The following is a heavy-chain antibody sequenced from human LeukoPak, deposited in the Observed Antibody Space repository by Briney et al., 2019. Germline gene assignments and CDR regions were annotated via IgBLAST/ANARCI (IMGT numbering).Heavy chain of an antibody. D-gene: IGHD4-17*01. V-gene: IGHV1-2*02. CDR2: INPNSGGT. J-gene: IGHJ4*02. CDR1: GYTFTGCY. Sequence: ASVKVSCKASGYTFTGCYMHWVRQAPGQGLEWMGWINPNSGGTNYAQKFQGRVTMTRDTSISTAYMELSRLRSDDTAVYYCARDKSYGDYTFDYWGQGTLVTVSS. CDR3: ARDKSYGDYTFDY.